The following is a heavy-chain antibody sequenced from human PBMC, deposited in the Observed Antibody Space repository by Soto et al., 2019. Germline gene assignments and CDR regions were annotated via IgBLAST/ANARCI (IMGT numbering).Heavy chain of an antibody. CDR2: MNPNSGST. V-gene: IGHV1-2*04. J-gene: IGHJ4*02. CDR3: ARGRGGRGYSYGYIDY. Sequence: ASVKVSCKASGYTFTSYDINWVRQATGQGLEWMGWMNPNSGSTNYAQKFQGWVTMTRDTSISTAYMELSRLRSDDTAVYYCARGRGGRGYSYGYIDYWGQGTLVTVSS. D-gene: IGHD5-18*01. CDR1: GYTFTSYD.